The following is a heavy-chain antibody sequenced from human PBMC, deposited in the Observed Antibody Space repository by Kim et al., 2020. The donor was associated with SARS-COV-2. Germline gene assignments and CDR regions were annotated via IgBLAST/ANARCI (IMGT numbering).Heavy chain of an antibody. CDR3: ARHEVVAAGYYYYGMDV. J-gene: IGHJ6*02. V-gene: IGHV5-51*01. D-gene: IGHD2-15*01. Sequence: GESLKISCMGSGYSFTSYWIGWVRQMPGKGLEWMGIIYPGDSDTRYSLSFQGQVTISADKSISTAYLQWSSLKASDTAMYYCARHEVVAAGYYYYGMDVWGQGTTVTVSS. CDR2: IYPGDSDT. CDR1: GYSFTSYW.